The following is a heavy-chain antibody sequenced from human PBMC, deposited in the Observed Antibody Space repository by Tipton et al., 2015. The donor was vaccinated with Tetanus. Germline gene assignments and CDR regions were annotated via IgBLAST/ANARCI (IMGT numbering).Heavy chain of an antibody. Sequence: WVRQAPGKGLEWVAGMSFDGSSESYADSVRGRFTISRDNFRNTLSLQMRGLGADDTAVYYCARDAGYRRNYFDFWGQGTLVTVSS. CDR3: ARDAGYRRNYFDF. J-gene: IGHJ4*02. V-gene: IGHV3-30*15. D-gene: IGHD2-2*02. CDR2: MSFDGSSE.